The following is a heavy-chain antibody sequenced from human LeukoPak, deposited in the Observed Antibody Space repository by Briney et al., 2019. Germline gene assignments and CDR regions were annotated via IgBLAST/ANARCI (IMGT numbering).Heavy chain of an antibody. V-gene: IGHV3-23*01. CDR1: GFAFSTYA. Sequence: GGSLRLSCAASGFAFSTYAMSWVRQAPGEGLEWVSGIIGSGGSTYYADSVKGRFTISRDNSKNTLCLQMNSLRAEDTAIYYCAKAGCTNIVCYLNSWGQGTLVTVSS. J-gene: IGHJ4*02. CDR2: IIGSGGST. CDR3: AKAGCTNIVCYLNS. D-gene: IGHD2-8*01.